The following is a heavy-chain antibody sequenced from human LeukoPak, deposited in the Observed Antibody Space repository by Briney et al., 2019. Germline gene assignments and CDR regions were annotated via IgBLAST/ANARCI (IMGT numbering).Heavy chain of an antibody. CDR1: GGTFSSYA. CDR2: ITPSFGTA. V-gene: IGHV1-69*13. J-gene: IGHJ5*02. Sequence: ASVTVSCKASGGTFSSYAISWVRQAPGQGLEWMGGITPSFGTANYAQKFQGRVTITADESTSIAYMELSSLRSEDTAVYYCARDLGCSGGSCYPYNWFDPWGQGTLVTV. D-gene: IGHD2-15*01. CDR3: ARDLGCSGGSCYPYNWFDP.